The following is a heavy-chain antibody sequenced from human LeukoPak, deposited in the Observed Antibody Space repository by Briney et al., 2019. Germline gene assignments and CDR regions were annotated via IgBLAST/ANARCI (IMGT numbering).Heavy chain of an antibody. V-gene: IGHV4-4*02. CDR2: IYHSGST. CDR3: ARLLLRYFDLGWFDP. Sequence: GSLRLSCAASGFTFSNYGMDWVRQAPGKGLEWIGEIYHSGSTNYNPSLKSRVTISVDKSKNQFSLKLSSVTAADTAVYYCARLLLRYFDLGWFDPWGQGTLVTVSS. J-gene: IGHJ5*02. CDR1: GFTFSNYG. D-gene: IGHD3-9*01.